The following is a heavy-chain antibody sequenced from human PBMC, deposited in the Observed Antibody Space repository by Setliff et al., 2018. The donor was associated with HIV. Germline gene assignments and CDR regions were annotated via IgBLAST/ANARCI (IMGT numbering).Heavy chain of an antibody. CDR3: ARDYYDSG. J-gene: IGHJ4*02. D-gene: IGHD3-22*01. Sequence: GGSLRLSCAASGFTFSSYAMHWVRQAPGKGLEWVAVISYDGSNKYYADSVKGRFTISRDNSKNTLYLQMNSLRAEDTAVYYCARDYYDSGWGQGTLGTVSS. CDR1: GFTFSSYA. CDR2: ISYDGSNK. V-gene: IGHV3-30*01.